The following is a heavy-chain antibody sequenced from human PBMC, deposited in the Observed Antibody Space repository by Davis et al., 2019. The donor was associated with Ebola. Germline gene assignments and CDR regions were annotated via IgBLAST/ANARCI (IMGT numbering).Heavy chain of an antibody. Sequence: PGGSLRLSCAASGFIVSSNYMSWVRQAPGKGLEWVSVIYVVGSTYYADSVKGRFTISRDNSKNTVYLQMDSLRVEDTAVYYCARGDGYNYWDYWGQGTLVTVSS. CDR1: GFIVSSNY. CDR2: IYVVGST. D-gene: IGHD5-24*01. V-gene: IGHV3-53*01. CDR3: ARGDGYNYWDY. J-gene: IGHJ4*02.